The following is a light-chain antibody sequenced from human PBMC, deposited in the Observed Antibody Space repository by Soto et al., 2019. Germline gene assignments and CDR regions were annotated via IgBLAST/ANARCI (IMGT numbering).Light chain of an antibody. V-gene: IGKV1-9*01. CDR3: QQVISYPRT. CDR1: QVSSSY. J-gene: IGKJ1*01. Sequence: IQWTQSPSSLSASVGDRVTITFRASQVSSSYLSCYQQKPGNAPKLLIYAASTLQSGVPSRFSGRGSGPAFTLTISRLQPEDFATYYCQQVISYPRTFGQGTKVE. CDR2: AAS.